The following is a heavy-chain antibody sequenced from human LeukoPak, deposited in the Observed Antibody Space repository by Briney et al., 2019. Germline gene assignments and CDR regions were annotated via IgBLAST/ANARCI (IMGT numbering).Heavy chain of an antibody. Sequence: SETLSLTCTVSGASISSYYWSRIRQPAGKGLEWVGRIYTSGSTSYNPSLKSRVTMSVDTSKNQFSLKLTSVTAADTAVYYCARDATTGTTIEFYFDHWGQGTLVTVSS. CDR1: GASISSYY. D-gene: IGHD1-1*01. CDR3: ARDATTGTTIEFYFDH. J-gene: IGHJ4*02. V-gene: IGHV4-4*07. CDR2: IYTSGST.